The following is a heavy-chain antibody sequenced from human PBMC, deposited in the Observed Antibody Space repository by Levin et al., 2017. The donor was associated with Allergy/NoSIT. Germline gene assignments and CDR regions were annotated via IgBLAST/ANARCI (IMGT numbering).Heavy chain of an antibody. J-gene: IGHJ2*01. CDR1: GGSISSYY. V-gene: IGHV4-59*01. CDR3: AREGAVAASFDL. D-gene: IGHD6-19*01. CDR2: IYYSGST. Sequence: SETLSLTCTVSGGSISSYYWSWIRQPPGKGLEWIGYIYYSGSTNYNPSLKSRVTISVDTSNNQFSLKLSSVTAADTAVYYCAREGAVAASFDLWGRGTLVTVSS.